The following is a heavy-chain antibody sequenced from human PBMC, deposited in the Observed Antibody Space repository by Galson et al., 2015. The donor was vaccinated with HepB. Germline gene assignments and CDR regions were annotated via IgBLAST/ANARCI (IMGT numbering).Heavy chain of an antibody. CDR3: ARVSTHHAGVLLWFGELSWGGPVGENYMDV. V-gene: IGHV1-8*01. Sequence: SVKVSCKASGYTFTSYDINWVRQATGQGLEWMGWMNPNSGNTGYAQKFQGRVTMTRNTSISTAYMELSSLRSEDTAVYYCARVSTHHAGVLLWFGELSWGGPVGENYMDVWGKGTTVTVSS. J-gene: IGHJ6*03. CDR2: MNPNSGNT. D-gene: IGHD3-10*01. CDR1: GYTFTSYD.